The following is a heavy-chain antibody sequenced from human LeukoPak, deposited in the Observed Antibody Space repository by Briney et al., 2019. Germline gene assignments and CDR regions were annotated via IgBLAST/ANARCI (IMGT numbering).Heavy chain of an antibody. CDR3: AASGYDWGASFDY. V-gene: IGHV4-39*01. J-gene: IGHJ4*02. CDR1: GGSIRSSYYY. D-gene: IGHD5-12*01. Sequence: SETLSLTCTVSGGSIRSSYYYWGWIRQPPGKGLEWIGSIYDSGSTYYNPSLKSRVTISVDTSKNQFSLKLNSVTAADTAVYYCAASGYDWGASFDYWGQGTLVTVSS. CDR2: IYDSGST.